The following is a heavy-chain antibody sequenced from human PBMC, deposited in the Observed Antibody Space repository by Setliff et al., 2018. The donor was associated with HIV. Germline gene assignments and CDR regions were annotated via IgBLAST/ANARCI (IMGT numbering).Heavy chain of an antibody. D-gene: IGHD6-19*01. Sequence: PGESLKISCKGSGYSFTSYWIGWVRQMPGKGLEWVGFIYPGDSDSRYSPSFRGQVTISADKSISTAYLQWSSLKASDTAMYYCAKHLSPGSGWYSKARGMDVWGQGTTVTVSS. J-gene: IGHJ6*02. V-gene: IGHV5-51*01. CDR1: GYSFTSYW. CDR2: IYPGDSDS. CDR3: AKHLSPGSGWYSKARGMDV.